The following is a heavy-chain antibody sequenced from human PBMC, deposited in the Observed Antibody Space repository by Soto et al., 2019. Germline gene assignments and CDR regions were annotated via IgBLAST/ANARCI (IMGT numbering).Heavy chain of an antibody. CDR1: GYTLTRYS. Sequence: ASLKVSCKSSGYTLTRYSVNWVRQATGQGLEWMGWMNPNTGKTGYAQKFQGRVTMTRDTSITTAYMELSSLRSDDTAVYFCARSSIAAPYYYYGMDAWGQGTTVTVS. D-gene: IGHD6-25*01. CDR2: MNPNTGKT. V-gene: IGHV1-8*01. CDR3: ARSSIAAPYYYYGMDA. J-gene: IGHJ6*02.